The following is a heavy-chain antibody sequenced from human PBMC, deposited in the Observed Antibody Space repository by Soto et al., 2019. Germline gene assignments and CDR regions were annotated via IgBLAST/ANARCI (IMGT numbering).Heavy chain of an antibody. V-gene: IGHV1-18*04. Sequence: QVRLVQSGAEVKKPGASVKVSCKASGYTFTSYGISWVRQAPGQGLEWMGWISAYNGNTNYAQKLQGRVTMTTDTSTSTAYMELRSLRSDDTAVYYCARDLGDCSSTSCYYGRIDPWGQGTLVTVSS. CDR1: GYTFTSYG. CDR3: ARDLGDCSSTSCYYGRIDP. J-gene: IGHJ5*02. D-gene: IGHD2-2*01. CDR2: ISAYNGNT.